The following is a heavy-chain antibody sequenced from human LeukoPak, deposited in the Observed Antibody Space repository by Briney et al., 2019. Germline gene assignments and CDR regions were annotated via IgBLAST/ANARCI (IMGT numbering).Heavy chain of an antibody. D-gene: IGHD3-10*01. J-gene: IGHJ3*02. CDR2: INHSGST. CDR3: ARTSLLWFGLDAFDI. Sequence: SETLSLTCAVYGGSFSGYYWSWIRQPPGKGLEWIGEINHSGSTNYNPSLKSRVTISVDTSKNQFSLKLSSVTAADTAVYYCARTSLLWFGLDAFDIWGQGTMVTVSS. V-gene: IGHV4-34*01. CDR1: GGSFSGYY.